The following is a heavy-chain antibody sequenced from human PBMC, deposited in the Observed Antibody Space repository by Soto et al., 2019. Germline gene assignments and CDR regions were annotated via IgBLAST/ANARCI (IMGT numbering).Heavy chain of an antibody. CDR1: GFIFSRHG. CDR2: TSYDGSNT. Sequence: QGQLVESGGGVVQPGTSLRLSCAASGFIFSRHGMHWVRQAPGKGLEWVAFTSYDGSNTYYADSVKGRFTISRDNPKNTLFLQMNSLRPNDTALYFCAKDRGSYDIWSGPQRYYAIDVWGQGATVTVSS. CDR3: AKDRGSYDIWSGPQRYYAIDV. D-gene: IGHD3-3*01. V-gene: IGHV3-30*18. J-gene: IGHJ6*02.